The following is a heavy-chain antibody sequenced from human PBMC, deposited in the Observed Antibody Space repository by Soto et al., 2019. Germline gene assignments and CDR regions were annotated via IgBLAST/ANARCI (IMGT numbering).Heavy chain of an antibody. Sequence: GGSLRLSCAASGFTFKESAMNWVRQAPGKGLERVASISDTGDSTWYAESVRGRLSVSRDNSKNTLYLQMNSLRRKDTAVYYCAKGRGSGWAWYFGNSGQGTLVIVSS. CDR2: ISDTGDST. V-gene: IGHV3-23*01. J-gene: IGHJ4*02. CDR1: GFTFKESA. D-gene: IGHD6-19*01. CDR3: AKGRGSGWAWYFGN.